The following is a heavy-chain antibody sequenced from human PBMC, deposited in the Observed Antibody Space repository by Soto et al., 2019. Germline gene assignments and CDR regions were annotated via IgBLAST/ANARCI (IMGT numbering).Heavy chain of an antibody. CDR1: GGSISSSSYY. V-gene: IGHV4-39*07. Sequence: SETLSLTCTVSGGSISSSSYYWGWIRQPPGKGLEWIGSIYYSGSTYYNPSLKSRVTISVDTSKNQFSLKLSSVTAADTAVYYCAGWGGCSGGTCSRWFDPWGQGTLVTVSS. J-gene: IGHJ5*02. D-gene: IGHD2-15*01. CDR3: AGWGGCSGGTCSRWFDP. CDR2: IYYSGST.